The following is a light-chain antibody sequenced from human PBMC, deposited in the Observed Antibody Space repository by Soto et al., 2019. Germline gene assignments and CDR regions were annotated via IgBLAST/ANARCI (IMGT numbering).Light chain of an antibody. J-gene: IGLJ1*01. CDR2: EVN. CDR3: CSYAGGSALYV. Sequence: QSVLTQPASVSGSPGQSITISFTGTSSDVGTYNPVSWYQQYPGKAPKLILYEVNKRPSGVSNRFSGSKSGNSASLTISGLQAEDETVYYCCSYAGGSALYVFGTGTKVTVL. V-gene: IGLV2-23*02. CDR1: SSDVGTYNP.